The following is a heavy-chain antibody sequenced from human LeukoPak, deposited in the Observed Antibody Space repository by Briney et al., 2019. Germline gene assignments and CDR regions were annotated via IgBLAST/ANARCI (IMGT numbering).Heavy chain of an antibody. V-gene: IGHV3-30*18. CDR3: AKVGTHSSGWYNYYYYGMDV. D-gene: IGHD6-19*01. Sequence: GGSLRLSCAASGFTFSSYGMHWVRQAPGKGLEWVAVRSYDGSNKYYADSVKGRFTISRDNSKNTLYLQMNSLRAEDTAVYYCAKVGTHSSGWYNYYYYGMDVWGQGTTVTVSS. CDR2: RSYDGSNK. CDR1: GFTFSSYG. J-gene: IGHJ6*02.